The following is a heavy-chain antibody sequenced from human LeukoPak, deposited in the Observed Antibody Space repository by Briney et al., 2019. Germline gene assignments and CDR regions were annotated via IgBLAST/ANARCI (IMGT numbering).Heavy chain of an antibody. V-gene: IGHV5-10-1*01. CDR1: GYSFANHW. CDR3: ASPDYDSTFPGLDY. CDR2: IDPSDSYT. Sequence: GESLRISCKGSGYSFANHWITWVRQKPGKGLEWMARIDPSDSYTKYSPSFQGHVTISADKSISTAYLQWSSLKASDTAIYYCASPDYDSTFPGLDYWGQEPPVTVSS. D-gene: IGHD3-22*01. J-gene: IGHJ4*02.